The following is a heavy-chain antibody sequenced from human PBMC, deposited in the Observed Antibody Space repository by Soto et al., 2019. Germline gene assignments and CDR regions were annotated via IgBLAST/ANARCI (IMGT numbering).Heavy chain of an antibody. CDR3: ARGGYCSTTSCFDD. Sequence: PSETLSLTCAVYGGSFSGYYWSWIRQPPGKGLEWIGEINHSGSTNYNPSLKSRVTISVDTSKNQFSLKLTSVTAADTAVYYCARGGYCSTTSCFDDWGQGTLVTVS. D-gene: IGHD2-2*01. CDR2: INHSGST. V-gene: IGHV4-34*01. J-gene: IGHJ4*02. CDR1: GGSFSGYY.